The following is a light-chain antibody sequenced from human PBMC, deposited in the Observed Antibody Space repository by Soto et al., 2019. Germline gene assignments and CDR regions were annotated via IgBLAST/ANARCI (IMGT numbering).Light chain of an antibody. J-gene: IGLJ1*01. CDR3: SSYTSSSTPLV. V-gene: IGLV2-14*01. CDR1: SGDVGGYNY. Sequence: QSALTQPASVSGSPGQSITISCTGTSGDVGGYNYVSWYQQHPGKAPKLMIYDVSNRPSGVSNRFSGSKSGNTASLTISGLQAEDEADYYCSSYTSSSTPLVFGTGTKLTVL. CDR2: DVS.